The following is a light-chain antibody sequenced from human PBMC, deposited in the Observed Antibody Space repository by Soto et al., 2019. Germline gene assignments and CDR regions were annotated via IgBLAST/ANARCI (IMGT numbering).Light chain of an antibody. Sequence: EIVLTQSPATLSLSPGKRATLSCRASQSVSNFLAWYQQKPGQAPRLLIYDTFNRATGIPARFSGSGSGTDFTLTINNLQSEDFAVYYCQQRSNWPITFGQGTRLEIK. V-gene: IGKV3-11*01. CDR3: QQRSNWPIT. J-gene: IGKJ5*01. CDR2: DTF. CDR1: QSVSNF.